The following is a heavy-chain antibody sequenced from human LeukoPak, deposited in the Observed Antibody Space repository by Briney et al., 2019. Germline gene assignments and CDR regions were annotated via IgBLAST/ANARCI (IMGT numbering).Heavy chain of an antibody. Sequence: GSLRLSRAASGFTFSSYSLNWVRQAPGKGLEWVAFIRSDGSNKYYADSVKGRFTISRDNSKNTLYLQMNSLRPEDTAVYYCARGGKIALAGTRSSQYFQHWGQGTLVTVSS. CDR1: GFTFSSYS. J-gene: IGHJ1*01. CDR2: IRSDGSNK. D-gene: IGHD6-19*01. CDR3: ARGGKIALAGTRSSQYFQH. V-gene: IGHV3-30*02.